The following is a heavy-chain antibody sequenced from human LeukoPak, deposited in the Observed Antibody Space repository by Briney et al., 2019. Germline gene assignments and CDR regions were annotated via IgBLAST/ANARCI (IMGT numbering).Heavy chain of an antibody. CDR3: ANYRKPQGLDY. J-gene: IGHJ4*02. CDR1: RFAFSTYA. CDR2: ISSNGADT. Sequence: GGPLRLSCAVSRFAFSTYAMTWVRQAPGQGLEYVSTISSNGADTYYAVSVKGRFTISRDNSKNALYLQMTSLRVEDTAVYYCANYRKPQGLDYWGQGTLVTVSS. D-gene: IGHD1-14*01. V-gene: IGHV3-23*01.